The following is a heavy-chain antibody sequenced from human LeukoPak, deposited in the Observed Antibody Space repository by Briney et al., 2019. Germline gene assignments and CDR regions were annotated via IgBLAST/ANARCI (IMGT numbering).Heavy chain of an antibody. J-gene: IGHJ4*02. CDR2: INTSDGGT. Sequence: ASLKVSCKASGYMFTNYYMHWVRQAPGQGLEWMGVINTSDGGTSYAQKFQGRVTVTRDTSTGTVYMELSSLRSEDTAVYYCGRDDGYCGGDCYSGVDYWGQGTLVTVSS. V-gene: IGHV1-46*01. D-gene: IGHD2-21*02. CDR1: GYMFTNYY. CDR3: GRDDGYCGGDCYSGVDY.